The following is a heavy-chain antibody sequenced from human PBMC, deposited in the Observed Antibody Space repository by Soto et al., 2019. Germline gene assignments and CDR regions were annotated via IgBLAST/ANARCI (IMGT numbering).Heavy chain of an antibody. CDR1: GFTFTSSA. V-gene: IGHV1-58*02. CDR3: AAVSRRYGDSYYFDY. CDR2: IVVGSGNT. J-gene: IGHJ4*02. Sequence: SVKVSCKASGFTFTSSAMQWVRQARGQRLEWTGWIVVGSGNTNYAQKFQERVTITRDMSTSTAYMELSSLRSEDTAVYYCAAVSRRYGDSYYFDYWGQGTLVTVSS. D-gene: IGHD4-17*01.